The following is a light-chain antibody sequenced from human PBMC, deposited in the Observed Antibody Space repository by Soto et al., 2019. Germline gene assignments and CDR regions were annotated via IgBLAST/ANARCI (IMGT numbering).Light chain of an antibody. CDR2: DVS. J-gene: IGLJ1*01. V-gene: IGLV2-14*01. CDR3: SSYTSSSNPLYV. CDR1: SIDVVGYNY. Sequence: QSLLTQPASVSGSPGQSITISCAGTSIDVVGYNYVSWYQQHPGKAPKLMIYDVSNRPSGVSNRFSGSKSGNTASLTISGLQAEDEADYYCSSYTSSSNPLYVFGTGTKVTVL.